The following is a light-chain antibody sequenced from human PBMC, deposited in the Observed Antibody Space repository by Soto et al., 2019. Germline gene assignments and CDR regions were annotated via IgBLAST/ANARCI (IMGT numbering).Light chain of an antibody. V-gene: IGKV2-30*01. Sequence: VVVTQSPLSLPVTLGQPASISCRSSQSLVYSDGNTYLNWCQQRPGQSPRRLIYKVSNRDSGVPDRFSGSWSGTDFTLKISRVEAEDVGVYYCMQGTHWPFGGGTKVEIK. J-gene: IGKJ4*01. CDR2: KVS. CDR3: MQGTHWP. CDR1: QSLVYSDGNTY.